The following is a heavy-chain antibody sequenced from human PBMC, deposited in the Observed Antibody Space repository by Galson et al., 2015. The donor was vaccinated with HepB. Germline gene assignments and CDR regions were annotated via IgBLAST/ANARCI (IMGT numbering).Heavy chain of an antibody. CDR1: GFTFSSYA. V-gene: IGHV3-23*01. D-gene: IGHD3-10*02. Sequence: SLRLSCAASGFTFSSYAMSWVRQAPGKGLEWVSAMSGSGGSTYYADSVKGRFTLSRDNSKNTLYLQMNSLRAEDTAVYYCAKSVFGELVPTWGQGTLVTVSS. CDR3: AKSVFGELVPT. J-gene: IGHJ5*02. CDR2: MSGSGGST.